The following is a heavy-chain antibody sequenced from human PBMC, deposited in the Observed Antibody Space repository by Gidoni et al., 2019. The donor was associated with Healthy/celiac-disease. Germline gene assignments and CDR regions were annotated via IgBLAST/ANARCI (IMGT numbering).Heavy chain of an antibody. Sequence: EVQLLESGGGLVQPGGSLRLSCAPPVSPFGSYARSWVRQAPGKGLEWVSAISGSGGSTYYADSVKGRFTISRDNSKNTLYLQMNSLRAEDTAVYYCAKDRSGSYWGWFDPWGQGTLVTVSS. CDR1: VSPFGSYA. J-gene: IGHJ5*02. D-gene: IGHD1-26*01. CDR2: ISGSGGST. V-gene: IGHV3-23*01. CDR3: AKDRSGSYWGWFDP.